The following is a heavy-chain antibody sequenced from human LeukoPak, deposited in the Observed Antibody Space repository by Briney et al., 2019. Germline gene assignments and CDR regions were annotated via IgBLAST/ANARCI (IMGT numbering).Heavy chain of an antibody. CDR3: ARGVSLVSYYDFWSGLNGYYYMDV. Sequence: GGSLRLSCAASGFTFSSYSMNWVRQAPGKGLEWVSSISSSSSYIYYADSVKGRFTISRDNAKNSLYLQMNSLRAEDTAVYYCARGVSLVSYYDFWSGLNGYYYMDVWGKGTTVTVSS. D-gene: IGHD3-3*01. V-gene: IGHV3-21*04. CDR1: GFTFSSYS. J-gene: IGHJ6*03. CDR2: ISSSSSYI.